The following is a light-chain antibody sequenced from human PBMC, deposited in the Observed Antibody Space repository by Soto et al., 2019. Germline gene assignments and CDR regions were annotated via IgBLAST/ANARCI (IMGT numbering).Light chain of an antibody. Sequence: SYELTQPPSVSVAPGKTARITCGGNNIGSKSVHWYQQKPGQAPVLVIYYDSDRPSGIPERFSGSNSGNTATLTISRVEAGDEADYYCQVWDSSIDHTLYVFGTGTKVTVL. J-gene: IGLJ1*01. V-gene: IGLV3-21*04. CDR1: NIGSKS. CDR3: QVWDSSIDHTLYV. CDR2: YDS.